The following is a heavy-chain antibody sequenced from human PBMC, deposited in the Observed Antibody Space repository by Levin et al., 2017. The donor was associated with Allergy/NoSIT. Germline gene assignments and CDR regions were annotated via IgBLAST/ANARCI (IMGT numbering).Heavy chain of an antibody. J-gene: IGHJ6*03. CDR3: ARFVVTPVSYFYMDV. CDR2: ISTHNGNT. CDR1: GYTFKNYG. D-gene: IGHD2-2*01. V-gene: IGHV1-18*01. Sequence: ASVKVSCKASGYTFKNYGISWVRQAPGQGLEWMGSISTHNGNTNYAQSFQGRVTMTTDTSTSTADMELRSLISDDTAVYYCARFVVTPVSYFYMDVWGKGTTVTVSS.